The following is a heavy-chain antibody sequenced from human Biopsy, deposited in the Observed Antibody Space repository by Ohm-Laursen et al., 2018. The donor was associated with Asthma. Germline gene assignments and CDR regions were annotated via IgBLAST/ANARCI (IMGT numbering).Heavy chain of an antibody. D-gene: IGHD1-20*01. CDR2: ISYDGSKK. V-gene: IGHV3-30*18. CDR3: AKGRYKWNDGYYGLDV. CDR1: GVSLSSFG. Sequence: SPRLSCAASGVSLSSFGMNWVRQAPGKGLEWVAVISYDGSKKEYGDSVKGRFTISRDNSKDTVYLQMNSLRAEDTAVYYCAKGRYKWNDGYYGLDVWGQGTTVTVS. J-gene: IGHJ6*02.